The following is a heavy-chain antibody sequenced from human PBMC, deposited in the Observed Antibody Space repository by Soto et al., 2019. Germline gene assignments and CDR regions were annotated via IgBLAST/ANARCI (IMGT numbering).Heavy chain of an antibody. J-gene: IGHJ6*02. V-gene: IGHV4-31*03. CDR3: ARVCGADCHYGMDV. CDR1: GGSISSGGYY. D-gene: IGHD2-21*02. CDR2: IYYSGST. Sequence: QVQLQESGPGLAKPSQTLSLTCTVSGGSISSGGYYWSWIRQHPGKGLEWIGYIYYSGSTYYNPSLKRRVTISVDTSKNQFSLKLSSVTAADTAVYYCARVCGADCHYGMDVWGQGTTVTVSS.